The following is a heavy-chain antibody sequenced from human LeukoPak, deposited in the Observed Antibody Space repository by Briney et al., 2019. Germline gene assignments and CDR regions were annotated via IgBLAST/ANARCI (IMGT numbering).Heavy chain of an antibody. V-gene: IGHV3-11*06. CDR3: ARDLQLRY. J-gene: IGHJ4*02. CDR1: GFTFSDYY. CDR2: ISGTSSFT. D-gene: IGHD2-2*02. Sequence: GGSLSLSCAASGFTFSDYYMSWIRQAPGQGLEWVSYISGTSSFTNYADSVKGRFTISRDNAKNSLYLQMNSLRAEDTAVYYCARDLQLRYWGQGTLVTVSS.